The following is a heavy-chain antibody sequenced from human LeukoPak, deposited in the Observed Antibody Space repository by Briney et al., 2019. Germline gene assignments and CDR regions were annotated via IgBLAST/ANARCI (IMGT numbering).Heavy chain of an antibody. CDR2: INHSGST. V-gene: IGHV4-34*01. D-gene: IGHD2-2*01. CDR3: ARVDCSSTSCYPPTWFDP. J-gene: IGHJ5*02. Sequence: SETLSLTCAVYGGSFSGYYWSWIRQPPGKGLEWIGEINHSGSTSYNPSLKSRVTISVDTSKNQFSLKLSSVTAADTAVYYCARVDCSSTSCYPPTWFDPWGQGTLVTVSS. CDR1: GGSFSGYY.